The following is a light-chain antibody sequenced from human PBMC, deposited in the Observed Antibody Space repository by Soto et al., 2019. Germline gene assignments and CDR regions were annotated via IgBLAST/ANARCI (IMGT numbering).Light chain of an antibody. V-gene: IGLV1-40*01. CDR3: QSYDSSLSGVV. CDR1: SSNIGADYG. Sequence: QSVLTQPPSVSGAPGQRVTISCSGSSSNIGADYGVHWYQQLPGTAPKLLIYGNINRPSGVPDRFSASKSGTSASLAITGLQAEDEAGYYCQSYDSSLSGVVFGGGTKLTVL. CDR2: GNI. J-gene: IGLJ2*01.